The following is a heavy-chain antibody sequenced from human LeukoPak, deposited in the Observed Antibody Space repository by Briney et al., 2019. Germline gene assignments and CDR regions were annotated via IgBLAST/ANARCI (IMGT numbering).Heavy chain of an antibody. Sequence: GGSLRLSCAASGFTFSSYSMNWVRQAPGKGLEWVSLITSSSTYTFYADSVKGRFTISRDNARNSLYLQMNSLRAEDTAVYYCARDRYSGTYGDTYYYYMDVWGKGTTVTISS. CDR3: ARDRYSGTYGDTYYYYMDV. CDR2: ITSSSTYT. D-gene: IGHD1-26*01. CDR1: GFTFSSYS. J-gene: IGHJ6*03. V-gene: IGHV3-21*01.